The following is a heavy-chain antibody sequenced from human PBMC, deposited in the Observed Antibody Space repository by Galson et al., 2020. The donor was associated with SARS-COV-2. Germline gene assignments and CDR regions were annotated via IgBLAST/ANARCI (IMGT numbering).Heavy chain of an antibody. J-gene: IGHJ6*02. CDR3: ASLRGGSYYYYYGMDV. CDR1: GGTFSSYA. D-gene: IGHD1-26*01. V-gene: IGHV1-69*13. Sequence: SVKVSCKASGGTFSSYAISWVRQAPGQGLEWMGGIIPIFGTANYAQKFQGRVTITADESTSTAYMELSSLRSEDTAVYYCASLRGGSYYYYYGMDVWGQGTTVTVSS. CDR2: IIPIFGTA.